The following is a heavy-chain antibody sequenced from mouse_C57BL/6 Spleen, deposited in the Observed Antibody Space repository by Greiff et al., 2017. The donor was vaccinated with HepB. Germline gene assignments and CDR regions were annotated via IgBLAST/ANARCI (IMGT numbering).Heavy chain of an antibody. CDR3: ARGAPVIAY. V-gene: IGHV1-42*01. Sequence: VQLKESGPELVKPGASVKISCKASGYSFTGYYMNWVKQSPEKSLEWIGEINPSTGGTTYNQKFKAKATLTVDKSSSTAYMQLKSLTSEDSAVYYCARGAPVIAYGGQGTLVTVSA. CDR1: GYSFTGYY. CDR2: INPSTGGT. J-gene: IGHJ3*01.